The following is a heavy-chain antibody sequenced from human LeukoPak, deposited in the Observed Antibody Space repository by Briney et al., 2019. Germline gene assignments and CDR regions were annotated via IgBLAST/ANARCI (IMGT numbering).Heavy chain of an antibody. CDR3: ARGLSGSGKYMVDY. CDR1: GYTFISYD. V-gene: IGHV1-8*01. J-gene: IGHJ4*02. D-gene: IGHD1-26*01. CDR2: MNPNSGNT. Sequence: ASVKVSCKASGYTFISYDINWVRPATVQGLEWMGWMNPNSGNTGYAQKFQGRVTMTTNTPLSTAYMELSSLRSEDTAVYYCARGLSGSGKYMVDYWGQGTLVTVSS.